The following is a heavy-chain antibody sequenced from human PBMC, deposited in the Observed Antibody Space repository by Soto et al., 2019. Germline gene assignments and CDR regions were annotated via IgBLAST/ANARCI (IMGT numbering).Heavy chain of an antibody. CDR1: GYSFTRYF. V-gene: IGHV5-51*01. D-gene: IGHD5-12*01. CDR3: ARAHSGYDNYFDY. J-gene: IGHJ4*02. Sequence: PGESLKISCTGSGYSFTRYFIGWVRQMPGKGLEWMGIIYPGDSDTRYSPSFQGQVTISADKSISTAYLQWSSLKASDTAMYYCARAHSGYDNYFDYWGQGTLVTVSS. CDR2: IYPGDSDT.